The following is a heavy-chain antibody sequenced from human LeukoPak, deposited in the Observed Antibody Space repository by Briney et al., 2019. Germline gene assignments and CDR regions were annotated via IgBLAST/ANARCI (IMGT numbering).Heavy chain of an antibody. CDR3: VRGGYGDYGRGS. CDR1: GFTFRSYE. J-gene: IGHJ5*02. Sequence: GGSLRLSWVASGFTFRSYEMNWVRQAPEKGLEWIAYIYSSGSTTYYADSVKGRFTVSRDNAKNSLYLQMNSLRVEDTAVYYCVRGGYGDYGRGSWGQGTLLTVSS. D-gene: IGHD4-17*01. V-gene: IGHV3-48*03. CDR2: IYSSGSTT.